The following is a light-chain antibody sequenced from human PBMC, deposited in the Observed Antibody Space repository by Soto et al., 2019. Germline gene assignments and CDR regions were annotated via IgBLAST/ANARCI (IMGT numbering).Light chain of an antibody. CDR2: SAS. V-gene: IGKV1-27*01. J-gene: IGKJ1*01. CDR3: QKYDSAPRT. CDR1: QGINNY. Sequence: DTRMTQSPTSLSASVGDSVTITCRASQGINNYLAWYQQKPGKVPVLLIYSASTLKAGIPSRFSGSGAGTDFTLTISSLQPEDFATYYCQKYDSAPRTFGQGTKVDMK.